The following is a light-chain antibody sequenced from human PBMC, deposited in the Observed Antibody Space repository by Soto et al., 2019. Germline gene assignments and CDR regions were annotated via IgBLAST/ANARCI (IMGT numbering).Light chain of an antibody. CDR1: QSVLYSPNNKNY. CDR3: HQYAVTPWA. CDR2: WAS. Sequence: DIVMTQSPDSLAVSLGERATINCKSSQSVLYSPNNKNYLGWYQQKPGQPPKLLIYWASIQESGVPDRFRGSGSVTEFTVTLGGLQAEDAAVYFCHQYAVTPWAFGQGTKVEVK. J-gene: IGKJ1*01. V-gene: IGKV4-1*01.